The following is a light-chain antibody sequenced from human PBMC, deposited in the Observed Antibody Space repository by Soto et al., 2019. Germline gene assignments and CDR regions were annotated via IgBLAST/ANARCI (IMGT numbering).Light chain of an antibody. CDR3: QHYNSYPYT. J-gene: IGKJ2*01. CDR1: QSISDW. CDR2: KAS. Sequence: DIPMTQSPSTLSASVGDRVTITCRASQSISDWLAWCQQKPGKAPNLLIYKASSLESGVPSRFSGSGSGTEFTLTISSLQPDDFATYYCQHYNSYPYTFGQGNKLGIK. V-gene: IGKV1-5*03.